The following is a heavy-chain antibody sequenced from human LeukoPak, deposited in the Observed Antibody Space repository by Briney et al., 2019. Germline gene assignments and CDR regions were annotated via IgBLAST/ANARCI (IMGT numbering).Heavy chain of an antibody. CDR2: VYPDDSDT. CDR1: GYTFTDYW. V-gene: IGHV5-51*01. J-gene: IGHJ4*02. Sequence: GESLRISCKASGYTFTDYWIAWVRQMPGKGLELMGIVYPDDSDTRYSPSFQGQVTISADKSSSTAYLQWSSLKASDSAIYYCARLGYCSSTSCKGGGFDYWGQGTLVTVSS. D-gene: IGHD2-2*03. CDR3: ARLGYCSSTSCKGGGFDY.